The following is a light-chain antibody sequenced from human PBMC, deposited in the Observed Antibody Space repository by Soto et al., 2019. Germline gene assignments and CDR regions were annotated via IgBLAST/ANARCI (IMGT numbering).Light chain of an antibody. V-gene: IGKV3-20*01. Sequence: EIVLTQSPGTLSLSPGERATLSCRASQSVSSSFLAWYQQKVGQAPRLLIYGASSRATGIPDRFSGSGSGTDFTFTISSLQPEDIATYYCQQYDNLPTITFGQGTRLEIK. CDR2: GAS. CDR3: QQYDNLPTIT. J-gene: IGKJ5*01. CDR1: QSVSSSF.